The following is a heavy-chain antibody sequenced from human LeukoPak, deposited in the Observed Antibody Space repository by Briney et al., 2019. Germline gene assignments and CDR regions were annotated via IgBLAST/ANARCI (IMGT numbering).Heavy chain of an antibody. Sequence: EASVKVSCKVSGYTLTELSMHWVRQAPGKGLEWMGGFDPEDGETIYAQKFQGRVTMTEDTSTDTAYMELSSLRSEDTAVYYCARDDSSTGSVDPWGQGTLVTVSS. CDR2: FDPEDGET. D-gene: IGHD3-22*01. V-gene: IGHV1-24*01. J-gene: IGHJ5*02. CDR3: ARDDSSTGSVDP. CDR1: GYTLTELS.